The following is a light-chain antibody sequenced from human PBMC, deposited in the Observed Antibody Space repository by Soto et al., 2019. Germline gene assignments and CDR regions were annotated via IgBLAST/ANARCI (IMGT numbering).Light chain of an antibody. CDR2: RNN. CDR3: AAWDDSLSGFYV. Sequence: VLTQPPSASGTPGQRVTISCSGSSSNIGSNFVYWYQQLPGTAPKLLIYRNNQRPSGVPDRFSGSKSGTSASLAISGLRSEDEADYYCAAWDDSLSGFYVFGTGTKVTVL. CDR1: SSNIGSNF. V-gene: IGLV1-47*01. J-gene: IGLJ1*01.